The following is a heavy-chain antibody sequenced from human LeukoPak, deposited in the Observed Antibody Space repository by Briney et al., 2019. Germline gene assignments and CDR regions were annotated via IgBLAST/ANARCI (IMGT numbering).Heavy chain of an antibody. D-gene: IGHD4-17*01. Sequence: ASVKVSCKASGGTFSSYAISWVRQAPGQGLEWMGRIIPILGIANYAQKFQGRVTITADESTSTAYMELSSLRSEDTAVYYCARVAYGDPGGWFDPWGQGTLVTVSS. J-gene: IGHJ5*02. CDR1: GGTFSSYA. CDR3: ARVAYGDPGGWFDP. CDR2: IIPILGIA. V-gene: IGHV1-69*04.